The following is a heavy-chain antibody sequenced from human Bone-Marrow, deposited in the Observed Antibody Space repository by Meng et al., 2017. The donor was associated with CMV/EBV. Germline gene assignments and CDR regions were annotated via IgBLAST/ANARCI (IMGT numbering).Heavy chain of an antibody. CDR3: ATLNQGGYELYY. CDR2: VIPILGIA. V-gene: IGHV1-69*10. J-gene: IGHJ4*02. CDR1: GYTFTGYY. Sequence: SVKVSCKASGYTFTGYYMHWVRQAPGQGLEWMGGVIPILGIANYAQKFQGRVTITADKSTSTAYMELSSLRSEDTAVYYCATLNQGGYELYYWGQGTLVTVSS. D-gene: IGHD2-2*01.